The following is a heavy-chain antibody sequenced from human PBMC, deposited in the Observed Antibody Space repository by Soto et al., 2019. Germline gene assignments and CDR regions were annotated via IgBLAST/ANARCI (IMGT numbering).Heavy chain of an antibody. J-gene: IGHJ4*02. CDR2: IIPILGIA. CDR3: AREGDSSGYALLFDY. Sequence: AASVKVSCKASGGTFSSYTISWVRQAPGQGLEWMGRIIPILGIANYAQKFQGRVTITADKSTSTAYMELSSLRSEDTAVYYCAREGDSSGYALLFDYWGQGTLVTVSS. V-gene: IGHV1-69*04. CDR1: GGTFSSYT. D-gene: IGHD3-22*01.